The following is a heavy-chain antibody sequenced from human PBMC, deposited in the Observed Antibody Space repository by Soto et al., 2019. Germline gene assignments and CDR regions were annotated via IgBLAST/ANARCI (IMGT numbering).Heavy chain of an antibody. CDR3: ARESGYYYDSSGFDP. D-gene: IGHD3-22*01. J-gene: IGHJ5*02. V-gene: IGHV1-3*01. CDR1: GYTFTSYA. CDR2: INAGNGNT. Sequence: RASVKVSCKASGYTFTSYAMHWVRQAPGQRLEWMGWINAGNGNTKYSQKFQGRVTITRDTSASTAYMELSSLRSEDTAVYYCARESGYYYDSSGFDPWGQGTLVTVSS.